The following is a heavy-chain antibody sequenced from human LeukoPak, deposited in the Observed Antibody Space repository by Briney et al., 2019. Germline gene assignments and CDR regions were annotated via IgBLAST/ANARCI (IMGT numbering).Heavy chain of an antibody. CDR2: TSSSDAGT. CDR1: GFTVSSNY. Sequence: GGSLRLSCAASGFTVSSNYMSWARQAPGKGLEWVSATSSSDAGTYHADSVRGRFTISRDNSKNTLYLQMNSLRVEDAAVYYCARAPVTSCRGAYCYPFDYWGQGTLVTVSS. D-gene: IGHD2-21*01. J-gene: IGHJ4*02. CDR3: ARAPVTSCRGAYCYPFDY. V-gene: IGHV3-23*01.